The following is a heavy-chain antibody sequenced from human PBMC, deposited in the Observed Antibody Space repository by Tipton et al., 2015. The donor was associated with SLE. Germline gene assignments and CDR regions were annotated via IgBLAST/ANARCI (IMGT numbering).Heavy chain of an antibody. J-gene: IGHJ4*02. Sequence: SLRLSCEASGFIFSSYEMHWVRQAPGKGLEWVTAISYDVSNTYYADSVKGRFTISRDNSKNTLFLQMNSLRPEDTAVYYCARVNNFYGSGSFDYWGQGTLVTVSS. CDR2: ISYDVSNT. D-gene: IGHD3-10*01. V-gene: IGHV3-30*04. CDR3: ARVNNFYGSGSFDY. CDR1: GFIFSSYE.